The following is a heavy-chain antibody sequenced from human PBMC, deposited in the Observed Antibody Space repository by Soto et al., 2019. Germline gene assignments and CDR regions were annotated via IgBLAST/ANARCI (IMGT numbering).Heavy chain of an antibody. D-gene: IGHD3-10*01. CDR1: GFTLSDHY. V-gene: IGHV3-72*01. CDR2: SANKANSYTT. J-gene: IGHJ6*02. Sequence: EVQLVESGGDLVQPGGSLRLSCAASGFTLSDHYVDWVRQAPGKGLEWVGRSANKANSYTTQYAAAVKGRFTISRSDSENSLYLQMTSLRTEDTALYYCTRDFGGVWGQGTTVTVSS. CDR3: TRDFGGV.